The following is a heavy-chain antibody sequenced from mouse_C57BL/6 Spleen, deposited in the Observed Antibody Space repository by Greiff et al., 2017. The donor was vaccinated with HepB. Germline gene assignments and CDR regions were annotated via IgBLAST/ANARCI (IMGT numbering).Heavy chain of an antibody. CDR2: INPNNGGT. CDR3: ARFITTEVATDD. CDR1: GYTFTDYY. J-gene: IGHJ2*01. V-gene: IGHV1-26*01. D-gene: IGHD1-1*01. Sequence: EVQLQQSGPELVKPGASVKISCKASGYTFTDYYMNWVKQSHGKSLEWIGDINPNNGGTSYNQKFKGKATLTVDKSSSTAYMELRSLTSEDSADYYCARFITTEVATDDWGQGTNLTVSS.